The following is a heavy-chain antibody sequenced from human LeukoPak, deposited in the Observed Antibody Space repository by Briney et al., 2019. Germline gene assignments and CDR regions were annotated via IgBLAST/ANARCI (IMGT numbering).Heavy chain of an antibody. Sequence: PSGTLSLTCAVSGGSISSSNWWSWVRQPPGKGLEWIGEIYHSGSTNYNPSLKSRVTISVDTSKNQFSLKLSSVTAADTAVYYCARGVSSSWRGYWFDPWGQGTLVTVSS. D-gene: IGHD6-13*01. CDR2: IYHSGST. CDR1: GGSISSSNW. CDR3: ARGVSSSWRGYWFDP. V-gene: IGHV4-4*02. J-gene: IGHJ5*02.